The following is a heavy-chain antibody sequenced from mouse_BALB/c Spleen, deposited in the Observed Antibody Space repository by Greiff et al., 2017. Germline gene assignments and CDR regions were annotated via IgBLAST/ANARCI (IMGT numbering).Heavy chain of an antibody. CDR1: GYSITSDYA. CDR2: ISYSGST. J-gene: IGHJ2*01. V-gene: IGHV3-2*02. Sequence: EVQLQESGPGLVKPSQSLSLTCTVTGYSITSDYAWNWIRQFPGNKLEWMGYISYSGSTSYNPSLKSRISITRDTSKNQFFLQLNSVTTEDTATYYCARSVNYGLDYWGQGTTLTVSS. CDR3: ARSVNYGLDY. D-gene: IGHD1-1*01.